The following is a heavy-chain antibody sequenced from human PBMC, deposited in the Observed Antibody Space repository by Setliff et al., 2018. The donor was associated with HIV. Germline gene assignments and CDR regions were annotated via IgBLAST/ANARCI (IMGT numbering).Heavy chain of an antibody. D-gene: IGHD2-21*01. CDR2: VYYSGST. CDR1: GGSISSHY. V-gene: IGHV4-59*11. Sequence: SETLSLTCTVSGGSISSHYWSWIRQPPGKGLEWIGSVYYSGSTNYNPSLKSRITISLDTSKSQFSLQLGSVTAADTAVYFCSSVVTLAYCHDGLCPAFDSWGQGALVTVSS. CDR3: SSVVTLAYCHDGLCPAFDS. J-gene: IGHJ4*02.